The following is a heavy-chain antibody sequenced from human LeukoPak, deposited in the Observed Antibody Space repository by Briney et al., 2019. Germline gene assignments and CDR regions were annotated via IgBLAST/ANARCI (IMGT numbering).Heavy chain of an antibody. Sequence: GGSLRLSCAASGFTFSSCGMHWVRQAPGKGLEWVAFIRYDGTNTYHADSVKGRFTISRGTSKNTLYLQMNSLRAEDSALYYCAKDMTGGWGLDYWGQGALVTVSS. D-gene: IGHD3-16*01. V-gene: IGHV3-30*02. CDR2: IRYDGTNT. CDR1: GFTFSSCG. CDR3: AKDMTGGWGLDY. J-gene: IGHJ4*02.